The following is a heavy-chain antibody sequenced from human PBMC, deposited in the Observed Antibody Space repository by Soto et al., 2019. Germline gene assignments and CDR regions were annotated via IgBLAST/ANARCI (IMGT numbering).Heavy chain of an antibody. D-gene: IGHD6-19*01. Sequence: QVQLVQSGAEEKKPGASVKVSCKASGYTFTGYAMHWVRPAPGQRLEWMGWINAVNGNTKDSQKFQGRVTITRDTSASTAYMELSSLRFEETAVYYCARAVAVPADFDYWGQGTLVTVSS. J-gene: IGHJ4*02. V-gene: IGHV1-3*05. CDR2: INAVNGNT. CDR1: GYTFTGYA. CDR3: ARAVAVPADFDY.